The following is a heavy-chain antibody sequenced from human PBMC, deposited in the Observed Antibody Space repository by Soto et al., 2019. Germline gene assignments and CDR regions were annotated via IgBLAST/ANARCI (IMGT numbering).Heavy chain of an antibody. Sequence: PSETLSLTCTVSGGSISSGGYYWSWIRQHPGKGLEWIGYIYYSGSTYYNPSLKSRVTISVDTSKNQFSLKLSSVTAADTAVYYCARATLVMYSNQYYFDYWGQGTLVTVSS. D-gene: IGHD6-13*01. J-gene: IGHJ4*02. V-gene: IGHV4-31*03. CDR2: IYYSGST. CDR3: ARATLVMYSNQYYFDY. CDR1: GGSISSGGYY.